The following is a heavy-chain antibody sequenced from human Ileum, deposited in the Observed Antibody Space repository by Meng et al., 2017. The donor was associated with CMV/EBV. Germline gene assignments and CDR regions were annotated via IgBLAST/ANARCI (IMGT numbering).Heavy chain of an antibody. CDR2: ISGYNANT. J-gene: IGHJ6*01. Sequence: ASVKVSCKASGYTFSSSGISWVRQAPGQGLEWMGWISGYNANTAYAQSFQGRVTMTTDTSTTTVYMDLRSLTSNDTAVYYCARTSGPAAKSGLGVWGQGNTV. CDR3: ARTSGPAAKSGLGV. V-gene: IGHV1-18*01. CDR1: GYTFSSSG.